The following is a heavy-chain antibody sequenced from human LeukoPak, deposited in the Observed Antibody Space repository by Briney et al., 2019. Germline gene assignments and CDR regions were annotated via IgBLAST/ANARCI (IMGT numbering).Heavy chain of an antibody. CDR1: GFAFRTCT. CDR3: GGEFSSSPASMDV. D-gene: IGHD6-13*01. V-gene: IGHV3-21*06. J-gene: IGHJ6*02. Sequence: AGGSLRLSCAASGFAFRTCTMNWVRQAPGKGLEWVSFISSTSDYIYYADSVKGRFTISRDNAKNSLYLQMNSLREEDTAVYYCGGEFSSSPASMDVWGQGATVTVSS. CDR2: ISSTSDYI.